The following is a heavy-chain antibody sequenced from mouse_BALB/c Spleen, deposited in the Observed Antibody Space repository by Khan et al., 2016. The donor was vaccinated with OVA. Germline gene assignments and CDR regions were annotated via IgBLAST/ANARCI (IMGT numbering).Heavy chain of an antibody. J-gene: IGHJ2*01. D-gene: IGHD2-2*01. Sequence: EVQLQESGPGLVKPSQSLSLTCTVTGYSITSGYAWNWIRQFPGNKLEWMGFISYSGNTSYNPSLKSRISITRDTSKNQFFLQLNSVTTEDTATFYCGRVKGGDFDYWGQGTTLTVSS. CDR1: GYSITSGYA. CDR3: GRVKGGDFDY. CDR2: ISYSGNT. V-gene: IGHV3-2*02.